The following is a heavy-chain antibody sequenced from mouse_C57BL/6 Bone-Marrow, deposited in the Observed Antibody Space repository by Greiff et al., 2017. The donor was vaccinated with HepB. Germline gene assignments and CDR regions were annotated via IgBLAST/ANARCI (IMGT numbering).Heavy chain of an antibody. CDR1: GYTFTSYW. CDR2: INPSNGGT. Sequence: QVQLQQPGTELVKPGASVKLSCKASGYTFTSYWMHWVKQRPGQGLEWIGNINPSNGGTNYNEKFKSKATLTVDKSSSTAYMQLSSLPSEDSAVYYCARSYLDGPYYYAMDYWGQGTSVTVSS. D-gene: IGHD2-3*01. CDR3: ARSYLDGPYYYAMDY. J-gene: IGHJ4*01. V-gene: IGHV1-53*01.